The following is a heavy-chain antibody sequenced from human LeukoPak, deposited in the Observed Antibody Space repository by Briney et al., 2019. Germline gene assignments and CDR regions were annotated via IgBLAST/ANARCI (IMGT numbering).Heavy chain of an antibody. Sequence: GSSVKVSCKASGDTFSNYAISWVRQAPGQGLEWLGGIIPSFCTANYAQRFQGRVTITTDESTSTAYMELSSLRSDDTAVYYCARGILEWADAFHIWGQGTMVTVSS. CDR3: ARGILEWADAFHI. J-gene: IGHJ3*02. CDR2: IIPSFCTA. CDR1: GDTFSNYA. D-gene: IGHD3-3*01. V-gene: IGHV1-69*05.